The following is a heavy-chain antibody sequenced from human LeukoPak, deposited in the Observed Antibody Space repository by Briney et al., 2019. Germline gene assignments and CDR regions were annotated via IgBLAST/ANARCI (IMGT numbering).Heavy chain of an antibody. D-gene: IGHD2-8*02. CDR2: IGYTGTDT. J-gene: IGHJ4*02. Sequence: GGSLRLSCAASGFTFSSFVMHWVRQAPGEGLEWVAYIGYTGTDTYHADSVKGRFTISRDNSKNTVHLQVNSLRAADTALYSCARDLTERKYYIAYWGQGTLVTVSS. V-gene: IGHV3-30*02. CDR1: GFTFSSFV. CDR3: ARDLTERKYYIAY.